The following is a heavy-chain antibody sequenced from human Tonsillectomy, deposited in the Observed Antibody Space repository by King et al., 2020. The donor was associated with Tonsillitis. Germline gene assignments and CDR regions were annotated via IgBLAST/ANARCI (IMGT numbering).Heavy chain of an antibody. V-gene: IGHV3-33*05. Sequence: VQLVESGGGVVQPGRSLRLSCAASGFTFRNYGMHWVRQAPGKGLEWVAVISYDGCSKNYADSVKGRFTISRDNSENVLYLQMNSLRAEDTAIYYCARERLYSSGWGIDNWGQGTLVTVSS. D-gene: IGHD6-19*01. J-gene: IGHJ4*02. CDR1: GFTFRNYG. CDR3: ARERLYSSGWGIDN. CDR2: ISYDGCSK.